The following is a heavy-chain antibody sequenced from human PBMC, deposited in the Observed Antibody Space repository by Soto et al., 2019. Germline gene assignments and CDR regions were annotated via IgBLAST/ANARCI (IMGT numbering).Heavy chain of an antibody. V-gene: IGHV1-2*02. CDR2: INPNSGGT. CDR1: GYIFTDYY. D-gene: IGHD2-8*01. J-gene: IGHJ5*02. Sequence: ASVKVSCKASGYIFTDYYMNWVRQAPGQGLEWMGGINPNSGGTNYAQKFQGRVTMTTDTSINTGYMELSRLRSDDTALYYCARPDGGTNGCHNWFDLGGQGTRVTVSS. CDR3: ARPDGGTNGCHNWFDL.